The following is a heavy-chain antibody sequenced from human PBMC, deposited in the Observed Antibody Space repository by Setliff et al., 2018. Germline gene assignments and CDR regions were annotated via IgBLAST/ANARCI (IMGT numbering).Heavy chain of an antibody. CDR2: IDYSGSN. CDR3: ASRRTGPGGWFDY. Sequence: SETLSLTCTVSGGSISSYYWSWIRQPPGKGLEWIGYIDYSGSNYYYNPSLKSRVTISVDTSKNQFSLKVNSVTAADTAIYYCASRRTGPGGWFDYWGQGTLVTVSS. J-gene: IGHJ5*01. CDR1: GGSISSYY. D-gene: IGHD1-26*01. V-gene: IGHV4-59*04.